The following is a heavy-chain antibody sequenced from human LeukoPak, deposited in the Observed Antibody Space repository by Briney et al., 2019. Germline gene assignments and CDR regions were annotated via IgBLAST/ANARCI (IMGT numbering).Heavy chain of an antibody. V-gene: IGHV4-59*12. Sequence: SETLSLTCTVSGGSISSYYWSWIRQPPGKGLEWTGYIYYSGSTNYNPSLKSRVTISVDTSKNQFSLKLSSVTAADTAVYYCARGTYYDYVWGSYRYTGFPYFDYWGQGTLVTVSS. J-gene: IGHJ4*02. D-gene: IGHD3-16*02. CDR1: GGSISSYY. CDR3: ARGTYYDYVWGSYRYTGFPYFDY. CDR2: IYYSGST.